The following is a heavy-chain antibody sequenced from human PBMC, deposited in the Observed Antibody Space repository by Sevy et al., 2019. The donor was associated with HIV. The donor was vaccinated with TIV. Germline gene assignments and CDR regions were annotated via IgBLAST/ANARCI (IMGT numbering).Heavy chain of an antibody. CDR3: ARRNYHDRSGLLDF. J-gene: IGHJ4*02. D-gene: IGHD3-22*01. V-gene: IGHV5-51*01. Sequence: GESLKISCKGSGYSFSSYWIAWVRHMPGKGLEWMGMIYSGYCETRYSPSFQGQVTISADTSITTAYLQWSSLKASDTAMYYCARRNYHDRSGLLDFWGQGTQVTVSS. CDR1: GYSFSSYW. CDR2: IYSGYCET.